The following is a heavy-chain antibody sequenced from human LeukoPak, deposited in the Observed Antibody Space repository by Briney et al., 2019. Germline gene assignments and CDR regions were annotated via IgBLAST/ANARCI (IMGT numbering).Heavy chain of an antibody. V-gene: IGHV4-61*02. CDR1: GGSISSGSYY. CDR3: ARVPWAGPGLRINAFDI. Sequence: SQTLSLTCTVSGGSISSGSYYWSWIRQPAGKGLEWIGRIYTSGSTNYNPSLKSRVTISVDTSKNQFSLKLSSVTAADTAVYYCARVPWAGPGLRINAFDIWGQGTMVTVSS. CDR2: IYTSGST. J-gene: IGHJ3*02. D-gene: IGHD1-26*01.